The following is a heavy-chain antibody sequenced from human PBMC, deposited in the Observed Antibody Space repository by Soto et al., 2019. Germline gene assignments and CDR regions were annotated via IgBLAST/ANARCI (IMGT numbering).Heavy chain of an antibody. Sequence: EVQLLESGGGFVQPGESLRLSCVASGFTFSLSAMSWVRQAPGRGLEWVSSISGGVGSTEYTDSVKGRFTISRDNSKDTVHLQMNSLRAEDTAVYYCAKGPEYDILTGCDYWGQGALVTVSS. CDR1: GFTFSLSA. D-gene: IGHD3-9*01. V-gene: IGHV3-23*01. J-gene: IGHJ4*02. CDR2: ISGGVGST. CDR3: AKGPEYDILTGCDY.